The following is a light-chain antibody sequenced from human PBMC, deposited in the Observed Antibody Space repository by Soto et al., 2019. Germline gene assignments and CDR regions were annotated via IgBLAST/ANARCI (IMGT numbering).Light chain of an antibody. CDR1: QSVNSRY. Sequence: ESMLTQSPGTLSLSPGERATLSCRASQSVNSRYLTWYQQKPGQAPRLLIYGASIRATGVPDRFSGSGSGTDFTLTISRLEPEDFAAYYCQQSHGIPYTFGQGTKLEIK. J-gene: IGKJ2*01. CDR2: GAS. CDR3: QQSHGIPYT. V-gene: IGKV3-20*01.